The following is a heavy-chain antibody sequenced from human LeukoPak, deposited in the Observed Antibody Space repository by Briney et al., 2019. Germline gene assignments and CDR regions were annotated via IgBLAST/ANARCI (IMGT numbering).Heavy chain of an antibody. CDR3: ARDFRNAGDY. CDR2: ISDRGSRT. J-gene: IGHJ4*02. V-gene: IGHV3-23*01. D-gene: IGHD1-14*01. CDR1: GITLSNYG. Sequence: QPGGSLKLSCAVSGITLSNYGMSWVRPAPGKGLEWVAGISDRGSRTNYADSVKGRFTISTDHPKNTLYLQMNSLRAEDTAVYYCARDFRNAGDYWGQGTLVTVSS.